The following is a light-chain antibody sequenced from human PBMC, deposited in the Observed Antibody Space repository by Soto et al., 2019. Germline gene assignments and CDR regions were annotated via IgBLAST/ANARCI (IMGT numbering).Light chain of an antibody. V-gene: IGKV3-15*01. CDR3: QQYNNWPPYT. CDR1: QSVSSN. Sequence: EIVMMQSPATLSVSPGERATLSCRASQSVSSNLAWYQQKPGQAPRLLIYGASTRATGIPARFSGSGSGTEFTLTISSLQSEDFAVYYCQQYNNWPPYTCGQGTKLEIK. CDR2: GAS. J-gene: IGKJ2*01.